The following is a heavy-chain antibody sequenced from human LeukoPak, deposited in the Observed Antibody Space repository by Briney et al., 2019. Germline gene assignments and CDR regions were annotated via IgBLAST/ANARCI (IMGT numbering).Heavy chain of an antibody. CDR1: GFNFSNYA. D-gene: IGHD6-19*01. V-gene: IGHV3-23*01. CDR3: AKDKYRAGTPDY. Sequence: GGSLRLSCAASGFNFSNYAMTWVRQAPGKGLEWVSTVNSNDRPYYADSVKGRFTISRDNSKNTLYLQMNSLRAEDTAVYYCAKDKYRAGTPDYWGQGTLVTVSS. CDR2: VNSNDRP. J-gene: IGHJ4*02.